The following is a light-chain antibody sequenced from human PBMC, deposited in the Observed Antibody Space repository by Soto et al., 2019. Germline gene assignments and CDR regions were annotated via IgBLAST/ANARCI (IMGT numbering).Light chain of an antibody. J-gene: IGKJ5*01. CDR3: QQRSNWPGT. Sequence: EIVLTQSPGTLPLSPGERATLSCRASQSVSSSYLAWYQQKPGQAPRLVIYDTSNRATGIRARVSGSGAGTEFTLTISSLEPEDVAVYYCQQRSNWPGTFGQGTRLEIK. CDR1: QSVSSSY. CDR2: DTS. V-gene: IGKV3D-20*02.